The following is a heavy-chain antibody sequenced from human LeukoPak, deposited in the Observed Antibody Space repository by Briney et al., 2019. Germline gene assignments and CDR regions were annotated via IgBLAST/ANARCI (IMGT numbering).Heavy chain of an antibody. J-gene: IGHJ4*02. Sequence: ESGPTLVKPTQTLTLTCTFSGFSLSTSGVGVGWIRQPPGRALEWLALIYWDDDKRYSPSLKSRLTITKDTSKNQVVLTMTNMDPVDTATYYCAHRKVSRRWLASKYYFDYWGQGTLVTVSS. V-gene: IGHV2-5*02. CDR2: IYWDDDK. CDR1: GFSLSTSGVG. D-gene: IGHD6-19*01. CDR3: AHRKVSRRWLASKYYFDY.